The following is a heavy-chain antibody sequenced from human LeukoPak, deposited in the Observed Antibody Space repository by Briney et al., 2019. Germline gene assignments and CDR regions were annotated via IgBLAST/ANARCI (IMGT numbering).Heavy chain of an antibody. Sequence: SETLSLTCTVSGGSMFNYYWNWIRQPPGKGVEWIGYIYVNGITNYSPSLRSRGTISIATSKNQFSLRLTSVPAADTAMYYCARRAYYDSSGYHPTSGYFDLWGRGTLLSVSS. D-gene: IGHD3-22*01. CDR2: IYVNGIT. V-gene: IGHV4-4*08. J-gene: IGHJ2*01. CDR3: ARRAYYDSSGYHPTSGYFDL. CDR1: GGSMFNYY.